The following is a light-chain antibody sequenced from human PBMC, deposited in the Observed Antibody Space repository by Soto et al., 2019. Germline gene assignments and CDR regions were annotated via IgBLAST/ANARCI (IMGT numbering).Light chain of an antibody. Sequence: DIQVTQSPSSVSASVGDRVTITCRAGQDIGSWLTWYQHKPGKAPKLLIYDASNVQTGVPLRFSGSGSGTDFTFSISSLQPEDFATYYCQQYGNLPLTFGGGTKVDIK. J-gene: IGKJ4*01. CDR1: QDIGSW. CDR2: DAS. CDR3: QQYGNLPLT. V-gene: IGKV1-33*01.